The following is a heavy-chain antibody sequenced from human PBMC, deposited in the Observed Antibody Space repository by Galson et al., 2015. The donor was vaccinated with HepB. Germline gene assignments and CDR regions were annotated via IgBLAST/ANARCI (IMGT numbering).Heavy chain of an antibody. V-gene: IGHV3-23*01. CDR2: ISGSGDGT. CDR1: GFTFSSNA. Sequence: SLRLSCAVSGFTFSSNAISWVRQAPVKGLEWVSGISGSGDGTYYADSVKGRFTISRDNSKNTLYLQMNSLRAEDTAVYYCAKNAYGSSWWFDYWGQGTLVTVSS. D-gene: IGHD6-13*01. CDR3: AKNAYGSSWWFDY. J-gene: IGHJ4*02.